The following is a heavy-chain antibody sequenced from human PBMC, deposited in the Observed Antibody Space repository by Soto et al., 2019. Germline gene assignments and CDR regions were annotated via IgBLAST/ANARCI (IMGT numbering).Heavy chain of an antibody. CDR2: IYYSGST. D-gene: IGHD2-2*01. J-gene: IGHJ5*02. CDR3: ARGRVVVPAAVMLNCLDP. Sequence: SETLSLTCTVSGGSVSSGSYYWSWIRQPPGKGLEWIGYIYYSGSTNYNPSLKSRVTISVDTSKNQFSLKLSSVTAADTAVYYCARGRVVVPAAVMLNCLDPWGQGALVTVSS. V-gene: IGHV4-61*01. CDR1: GGSVSSGSYY.